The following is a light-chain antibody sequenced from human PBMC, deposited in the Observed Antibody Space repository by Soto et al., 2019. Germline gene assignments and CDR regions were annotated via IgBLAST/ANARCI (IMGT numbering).Light chain of an antibody. Sequence: EIVLTQSPGTLSLSPGERATLSCRASQSVSSSYLAWYQQKPGQAPRLLIYGASSRATGIPDRFSGSGSGTDFPLNISRLEPEDFAVYYCQQYGSSPRITVGQGTRLEIK. V-gene: IGKV3-20*01. J-gene: IGKJ5*01. CDR1: QSVSSSY. CDR2: GAS. CDR3: QQYGSSPRIT.